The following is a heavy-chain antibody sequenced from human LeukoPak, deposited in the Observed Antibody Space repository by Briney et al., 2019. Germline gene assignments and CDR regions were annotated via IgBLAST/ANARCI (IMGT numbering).Heavy chain of an antibody. CDR2: ISYSGSNK. D-gene: IGHD4-17*01. Sequence: PGRSLRLSCAASGFTFSSFGMHWVRQAPGKGLEWVAVISYSGSNKYYADSVKGRFTISRDNSKNTLYLQMNSLRAEDTAVYYCAREDYGDSPPHFDYWGQGTLVTVSS. CDR3: AREDYGDSPPHFDY. V-gene: IGHV3-30*03. J-gene: IGHJ4*02. CDR1: GFTFSSFG.